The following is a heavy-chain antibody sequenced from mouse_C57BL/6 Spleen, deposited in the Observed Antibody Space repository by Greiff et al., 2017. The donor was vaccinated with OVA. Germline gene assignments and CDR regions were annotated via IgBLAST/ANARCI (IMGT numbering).Heavy chain of an antibody. Sequence: EVKVVESEGGLVQPGSSMKLSCTASGFTFSDYYMAWVRQVPEKGLDWVANINYDGSSTYYLDSLKSRFIISRDNAKNILYLQMSSLKSEDTATYYGARARAYYSNYYFDYWGQGTTPTVSS. J-gene: IGHJ2*01. CDR2: INYDGSST. CDR3: ARARAYYSNYYFDY. D-gene: IGHD2-5*01. V-gene: IGHV5-16*01. CDR1: GFTFSDYY.